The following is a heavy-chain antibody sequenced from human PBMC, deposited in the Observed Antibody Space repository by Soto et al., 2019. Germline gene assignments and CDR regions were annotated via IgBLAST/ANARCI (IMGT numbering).Heavy chain of an antibody. CDR3: ARKCYYGAGIYHFDY. D-gene: IGHD3-10*01. J-gene: IGHJ4*02. Sequence: ASVKVSCKASGYTFTTYPIHWVRQAPGQSLEWMGFINAANGDTGYSQKFQGRVTIARDTSASTAYLDLSSLRSEDTAVYYCARKCYYGAGIYHFDYWGQGTLVTVSS. V-gene: IGHV1-3*01. CDR1: GYTFTTYP. CDR2: INAANGDT.